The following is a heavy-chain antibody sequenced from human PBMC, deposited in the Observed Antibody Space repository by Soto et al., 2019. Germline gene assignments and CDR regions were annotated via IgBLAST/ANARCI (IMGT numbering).Heavy chain of an antibody. CDR2: IKQDGSEK. D-gene: IGHD2-15*01. CDR3: ARVGYCSGGSCTYYYYYYMDV. CDR1: GFTFSSYW. V-gene: IGHV3-7*01. Sequence: EVQLVESGGGLVQPGGSLRLSCAASGFTFSSYWMSWVRQAPAKGLEWVANIKQDGSEKYYVDSVKGRFTISRDNAKNSLYLQMNSLRAEDTAVYYCARVGYCSGGSCTYYYYYYMDVWGKGTTVTVSS. J-gene: IGHJ6*03.